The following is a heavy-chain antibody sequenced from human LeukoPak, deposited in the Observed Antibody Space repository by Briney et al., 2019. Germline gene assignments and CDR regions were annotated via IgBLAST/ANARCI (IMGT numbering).Heavy chain of an antibody. Sequence: SETLSLTCTVSGGSISSSTWWSWVRQPPGKGLECIGEIHNSGTTNYNPSLKSRVTISVDTSKNQFSLKLNSVTAADTALYYCARTSHYDPSGYYVPYWGHGILVTVSS. CDR3: ARTSHYDPSGYYVPY. V-gene: IGHV4-4*02. D-gene: IGHD3-22*01. CDR2: IHNSGTT. J-gene: IGHJ4*01. CDR1: GGSISSSTW.